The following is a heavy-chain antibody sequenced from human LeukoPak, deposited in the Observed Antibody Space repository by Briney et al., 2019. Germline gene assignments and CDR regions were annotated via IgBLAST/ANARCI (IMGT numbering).Heavy chain of an antibody. CDR3: ARWRLDAFDI. J-gene: IGHJ3*02. Sequence: PGGSLRLSCSASGFTFSSYAMHWVRQAPGKGLEYVSAISSNGGSTYYADSVKGRFTISRDNSKNTLYLQMNSLRAEDTAVYYCARWRLDAFDIWGQGTMVTVSS. V-gene: IGHV3-64*04. CDR2: ISSNGGST. CDR1: GFTFSSYA.